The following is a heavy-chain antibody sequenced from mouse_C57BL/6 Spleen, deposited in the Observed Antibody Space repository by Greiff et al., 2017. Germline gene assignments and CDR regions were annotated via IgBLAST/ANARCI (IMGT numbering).Heavy chain of an antibody. Sequence: QVQLKESGPGLVAPSQSLSITCSVSGFSLTSYGVDWVRQPPGKGLEWLGVIWGGGSTNSNSALMSRMSISKDNSKSQVFLKMNSLQTDDTAMYYCAKHNDYDDSSYWYFDVWGTGTTVTVSS. CDR1: GFSLTSYG. J-gene: IGHJ1*03. D-gene: IGHD2-4*01. CDR3: AKHNDYDDSSYWYFDV. V-gene: IGHV2-9*01. CDR2: IWGGGST.